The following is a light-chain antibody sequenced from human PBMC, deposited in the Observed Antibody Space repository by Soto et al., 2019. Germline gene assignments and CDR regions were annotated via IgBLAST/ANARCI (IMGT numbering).Light chain of an antibody. J-gene: IGLJ1*01. V-gene: IGLV2-14*01. CDR3: SSYTSSSYYV. CDR2: EVS. Sequence: QSVLAQPASVSGSPGRSITISCTGTSSDVGGYNYVSWYQQHPGKAPKLMIYEVSSRPSGISNRFSGSKSGNTASLTISGLQAEDEADYYCSSYTSSSYYVFGTGTKLTVL. CDR1: SSDVGGYNY.